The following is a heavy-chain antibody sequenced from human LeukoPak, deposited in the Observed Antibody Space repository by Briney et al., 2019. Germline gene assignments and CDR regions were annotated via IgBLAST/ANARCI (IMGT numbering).Heavy chain of an antibody. V-gene: IGHV4-59*08. J-gene: IGHJ4*02. D-gene: IGHD1-1*01. CDR2: IYYSGST. CDR3: ARAGNNWSFDY. CDR1: GGSISTYY. Sequence: SETLSLTCTVSGGSISTYYWSWIRQPPGKGLEWIGYIYYSGSTNYNPSLKSRVTISVDTSKNQFSLKLTSVTAADTAVYYCARAGNNWSFDYWGQGTLVTVSS.